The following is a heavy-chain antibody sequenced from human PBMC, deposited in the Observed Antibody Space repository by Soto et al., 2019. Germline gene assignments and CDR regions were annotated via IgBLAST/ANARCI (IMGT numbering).Heavy chain of an antibody. D-gene: IGHD2-2*01. J-gene: IGHJ6*02. Sequence: VKLVESGGGWVQPGGSLRLSCAASGFRFSTYDMNWVRQAPGKGLEWLSYITTSSSSIKYADSVKGRFTVSRHDAKNSLYLQMSSLRDDDTAVYYCARDPQRGYSGLDVWGQGTTVSVSS. CDR2: ITTSSSSI. CDR1: GFRFSTYD. CDR3: ARDPQRGYSGLDV. V-gene: IGHV3-48*02.